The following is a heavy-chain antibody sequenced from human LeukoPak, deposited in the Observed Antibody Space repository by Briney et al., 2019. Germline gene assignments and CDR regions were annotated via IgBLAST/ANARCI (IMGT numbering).Heavy chain of an antibody. D-gene: IGHD4-17*01. CDR1: GYTLTELS. CDR2: FDPEDGET. J-gene: IGHJ6*03. V-gene: IGHV1-24*01. CDR3: ATAPLTTVTSWENYYYYYMDV. Sequence: GASVKVSCKVSGYTLTELSMHWVRQAPGKGLEWMGGFDPEDGETIYAQKFQGRVTMTEDTSTDTAYMELSSLRSEDTAVYYYATAPLTTVTSWENYYYYYMDVWGKGTTVTVSS.